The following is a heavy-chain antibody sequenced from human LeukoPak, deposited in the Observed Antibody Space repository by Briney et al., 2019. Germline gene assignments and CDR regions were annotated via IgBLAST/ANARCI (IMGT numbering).Heavy chain of an antibody. CDR2: IYSGGST. J-gene: IGHJ4*02. CDR3: ARVAVTRGFDY. CDR1: GFTFSSYA. V-gene: IGHV3-53*01. Sequence: PGGSLRLSCAASGFTFSSYAMSWVRQAPGKGLEWVSVIYSGGSTYYADSVKGRFTISRDSSKNTLYLQMNSLRAEDTAVYYCARVAVTRGFDYWGQGTLVIVSS. D-gene: IGHD4-17*01.